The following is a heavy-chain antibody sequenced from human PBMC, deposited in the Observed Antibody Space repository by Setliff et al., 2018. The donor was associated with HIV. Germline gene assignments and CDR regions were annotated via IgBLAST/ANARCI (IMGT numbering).Heavy chain of an antibody. V-gene: IGHV3-23*01. CDR2: IRISADIT. Sequence: LRLSCAASGFNLRNFDMSWVRQAPGKGLEWVSAIRISADITHYADSVKGRFTVSGDNSKNTLYLQMNSLRAEDTAVFYCARVSLFYYGSYYMDVWGKGTTVTVS. CDR1: GFNLRNFD. J-gene: IGHJ6*03. D-gene: IGHD3-10*01. CDR3: ARVSLFYYGSYYMDV.